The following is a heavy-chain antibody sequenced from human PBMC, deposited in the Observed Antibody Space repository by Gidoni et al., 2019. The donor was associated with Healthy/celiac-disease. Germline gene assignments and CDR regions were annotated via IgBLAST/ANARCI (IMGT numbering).Heavy chain of an antibody. CDR2: ISYDGRNK. Sequence: QVQLVESGGGGVEPGRSLRLYCAASGVTFSSYAMHWVRQAPGKGLEWVAVISYDGRNKYYADSVKGRFTISRDNSKNTLYLQMNSLRAEDTAVYYCARSGSYFVFDYWGQGTLVTVSS. D-gene: IGHD1-26*01. CDR1: GVTFSSYA. J-gene: IGHJ4*02. CDR3: ARSGSYFVFDY. V-gene: IGHV3-30*01.